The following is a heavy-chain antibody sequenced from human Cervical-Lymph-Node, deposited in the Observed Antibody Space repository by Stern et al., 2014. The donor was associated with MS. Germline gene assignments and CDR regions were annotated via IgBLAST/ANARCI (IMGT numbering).Heavy chain of an antibody. CDR2: INPSGCST. CDR3: ARPMASGFFDY. D-gene: IGHD3-10*01. V-gene: IGHV1-46*01. CDR1: GYTFTNYY. Sequence: AQLVESGSEFYQPGASVKDSCQASGYTFTNYYMHLVRHAPGQGLEWMGIINPSGCSTDYGQKFRGRISMTRDRSTSTVYMELSSLRSDDTAVYYCARPMASGFFDYWGQGTLVTVSS. J-gene: IGHJ4*02.